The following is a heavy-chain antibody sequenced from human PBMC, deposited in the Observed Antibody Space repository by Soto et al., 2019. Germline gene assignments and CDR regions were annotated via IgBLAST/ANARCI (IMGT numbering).Heavy chain of an antibody. CDR3: ARGRYNWNPWGMDV. D-gene: IGHD1-20*01. CDR2: IYSGGST. V-gene: IGHV3-53*01. CDR1: GFTVSSNY. J-gene: IGHJ6*02. Sequence: EVQLVESGGGLIQPGGSLRLSCAASGFTVSSNYMSWFRQAPGKGLEWVSVIYSGGSTYYADSVKGRFTISRDNSKNTLYLQMNSLRAEDTAVYYCARGRYNWNPWGMDVWGQGTTVSVSS.